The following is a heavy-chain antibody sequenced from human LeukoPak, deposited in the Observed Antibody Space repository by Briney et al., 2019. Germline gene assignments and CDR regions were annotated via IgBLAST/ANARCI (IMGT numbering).Heavy chain of an antibody. CDR2: ISGSGGST. V-gene: IGHV3-23*01. CDR3: AKNPRSYSSSSNWFDP. D-gene: IGHD6-13*01. Sequence: GGSLRLSCAASGFTFSSYAMSWVRQAPGQGLEWVSAISGSGGSTYYADSVKGRFTISRDNSKNTLYLQMNSLGAEDTAVYYCAKNPRSYSSSSNWFDPWGQGTLVTVSS. CDR1: GFTFSSYA. J-gene: IGHJ5*02.